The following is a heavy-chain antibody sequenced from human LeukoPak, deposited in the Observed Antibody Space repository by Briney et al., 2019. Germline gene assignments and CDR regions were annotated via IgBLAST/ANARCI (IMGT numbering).Heavy chain of an antibody. CDR2: INPNIGGT. D-gene: IGHD2-2*01. V-gene: IGHV1-2*02. J-gene: IGHJ6*02. CDR3: ARDGSEDIVVVPANYYYYGMDV. Sequence: ASVKVSCKASGYTFTGYYMHWLRQAPGQVLEWMGWINPNIGGTNYAQKFQGRVTMTRDTSISTAYMELSRLRSDDTAVYYCARDGSEDIVVVPANYYYYGMDVWGQGTTVTVSS. CDR1: GYTFTGYY.